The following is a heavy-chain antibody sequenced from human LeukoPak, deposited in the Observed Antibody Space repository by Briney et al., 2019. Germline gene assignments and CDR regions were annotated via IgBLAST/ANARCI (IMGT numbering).Heavy chain of an antibody. CDR3: ARASIYVWGSYRPLGSFDY. D-gene: IGHD3-16*02. J-gene: IGHJ4*02. Sequence: GGSLRLTCTASEMTFSSYWMSWVRQAPGKGLEWVANIKQDGSEKYYVDSVKGRFTISRDNAKNSLYLQMNSLRAEDTAVYYCARASIYVWGSYRPLGSFDYWGQGTLVTVSS. CDR2: IKQDGSEK. V-gene: IGHV3-7*01. CDR1: EMTFSSYW.